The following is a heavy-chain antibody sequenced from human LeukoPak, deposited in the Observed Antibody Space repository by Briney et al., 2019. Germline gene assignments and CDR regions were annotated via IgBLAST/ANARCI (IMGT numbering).Heavy chain of an antibody. D-gene: IGHD5-12*01. CDR3: ARESNGGYGFDY. CDR1: GYMVTSHG. J-gene: IGHJ4*02. V-gene: IGHV1-18*01. Sequence: GASGSVCCKSAGYMVTSHGIHGLRQAPGQGLGWRGWRSAQNGHTNYMQQFMGRVTMTRDTSASTVYMELRSLKSDDTAVYYCARESNGGYGFDYWGQGTPVTVAS. CDR2: RSAQNGHT.